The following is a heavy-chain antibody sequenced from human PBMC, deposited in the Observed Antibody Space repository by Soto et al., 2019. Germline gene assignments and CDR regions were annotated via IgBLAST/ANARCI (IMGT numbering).Heavy chain of an antibody. CDR2: IGGGGVPT. J-gene: IGHJ4*02. CDR3: AKVWETYYFDY. D-gene: IGHD1-26*01. V-gene: IGHV3-23*01. CDR1: GFTFSSYA. Sequence: GGSLRLSCAASGFTFSSYAMRWVRQAPGKGLEWVSAIGGGGVPTYYTDSVKGRFTISRDNSKNTVYLQMNSLRAEDTAVYYCAKVWETYYFDYWGQGTLVTVSS.